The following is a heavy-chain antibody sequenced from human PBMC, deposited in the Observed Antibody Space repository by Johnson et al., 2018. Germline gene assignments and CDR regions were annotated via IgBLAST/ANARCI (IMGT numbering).Heavy chain of an antibody. J-gene: IGHJ6*03. CDR3: ARGYSSLIDYYYYMDV. D-gene: IGHD2-21*01. CDR1: GGSISSYY. Sequence: QVQLVQSGPGLVKPSETLSLTCTVSGGSISSYYWSWIRQPPGKGLEWIGYIYYSGSTNYNPSLKSRVTISVDTSKNQFSLKLSSVTAADTAVYYCARGYSSLIDYYYYMDVWGKGTTVPVSS. V-gene: IGHV4-59*01. CDR2: IYYSGST.